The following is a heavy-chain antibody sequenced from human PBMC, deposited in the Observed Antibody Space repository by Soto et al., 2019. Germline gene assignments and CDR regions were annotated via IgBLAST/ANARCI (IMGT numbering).Heavy chain of an antibody. V-gene: IGHV3-43*01. CDR2: ISWDGGST. CDR1: GFTFDDYT. D-gene: IGHD3-16*01. Sequence: EVQLVESGGVVVQPGGSLRLSCAASGFTFDDYTMHWVRQAPGKGLEWGSLISWDGGSTYYADSVKGRFTISRDNSKNSLYLQMNRLRTEDTALYYCAKDRGSYFDYWGQGTLVTVSS. CDR3: AKDRGSYFDY. J-gene: IGHJ4*02.